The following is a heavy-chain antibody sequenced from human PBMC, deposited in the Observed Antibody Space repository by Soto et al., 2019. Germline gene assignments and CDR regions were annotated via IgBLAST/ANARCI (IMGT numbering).Heavy chain of an antibody. Sequence: ASVKVSCKASGFSLTGYYFHWIRAAPGQGLEWLGWINPNTGGTTYAQKFQGRVTLTWDTSINTAYMELSSLRPDDTAVYYCARDPRTARASAMDVWGQGTTVTVSS. J-gene: IGHJ6*02. CDR3: ARDPRTARASAMDV. CDR2: INPNTGGT. V-gene: IGHV1-2*02. D-gene: IGHD6-6*01. CDR1: GFSLTGYY.